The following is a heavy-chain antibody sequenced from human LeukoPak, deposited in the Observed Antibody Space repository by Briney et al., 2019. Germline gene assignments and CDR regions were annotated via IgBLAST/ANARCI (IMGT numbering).Heavy chain of an antibody. CDR2: IYPSGGT. Sequence: SETLSLTCTVSGGSISSSSYYWSWIRQPAGKGLEWIGHIYPSGGTNYNPSLKSRVTISLDTSKNQFSLKLSSVTAADTAVYYCARDRASSIAAAGTSGDYWGQGTLVTVSS. J-gene: IGHJ4*02. CDR3: ARDRASSIAAAGTSGDY. CDR1: GGSISSSSYY. V-gene: IGHV4-61*09. D-gene: IGHD6-13*01.